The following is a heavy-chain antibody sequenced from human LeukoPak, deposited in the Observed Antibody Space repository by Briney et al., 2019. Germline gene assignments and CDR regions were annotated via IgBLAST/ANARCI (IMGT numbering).Heavy chain of an antibody. V-gene: IGHV3-23*01. Sequence: GGSLRLSCAASGFTFSSFAMSWVRQTPGKGLEWVSGITGGGGATYYADSVKGRFTISRDNSRSTLYLQMNSLRVEDTAVYYCAKQVEASVAGTGVAFNIWGQGTMVTVSS. CDR3: AKQVEASVAGTGVAFNI. CDR1: GFTFSSFA. CDR2: ITGGGGAT. J-gene: IGHJ3*02. D-gene: IGHD6-19*01.